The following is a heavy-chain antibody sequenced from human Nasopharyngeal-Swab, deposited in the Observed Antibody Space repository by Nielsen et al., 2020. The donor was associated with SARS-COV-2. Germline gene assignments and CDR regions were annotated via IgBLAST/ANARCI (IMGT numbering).Heavy chain of an antibody. CDR3: ARDSGPEIWQWLAYYFDY. Sequence: GGSLRLSYAASGFTFSSYSMNWVRQAPGKGLEWVSSISSSSSYIYYADSVKGRFTISRDNAKNSLYLQMNSLRAEDTAVYYCARDSGPEIWQWLAYYFDYWGQGTLVTVSS. CDR1: GFTFSSYS. CDR2: ISSSSSYI. D-gene: IGHD6-19*01. V-gene: IGHV3-21*01. J-gene: IGHJ4*02.